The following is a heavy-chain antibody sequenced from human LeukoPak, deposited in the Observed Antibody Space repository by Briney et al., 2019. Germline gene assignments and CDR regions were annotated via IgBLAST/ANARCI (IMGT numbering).Heavy chain of an antibody. J-gene: IGHJ4*02. Sequence: SQTLSLTCTVSVGSISSGGYYWSWIRQHPGKGLEWIGYIYYIVSTYYNPSLKSRVTISVDTSKNQFSLKLSSVNAADTAVYYCARELRWKTYFDYWGTGTLVTVS. CDR3: ARELRWKTYFDY. CDR2: IYYIVST. CDR1: VGSISSGGYY. D-gene: IGHD4-23*01. V-gene: IGHV4-31*03.